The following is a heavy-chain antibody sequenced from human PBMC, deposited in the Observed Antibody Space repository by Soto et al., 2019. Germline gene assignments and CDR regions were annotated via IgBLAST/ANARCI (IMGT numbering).Heavy chain of an antibody. CDR1: GYTFITYG. CDR3: ARDRPTSSIRARDYYYAMDG. V-gene: IGHV1-18*01. D-gene: IGHD6-6*01. J-gene: IGHJ6*02. Sequence: QVQLVQSGAEVKKPGASVKVSCKASGYTFITYGISWVRQAPGQGLEWMGWISSYNGNTNYAQKLQGRVPMTTDTSTTTAYMELRSLRSDDTAVYSCARDRPTSSIRARDYYYAMDGWGQGTTVTVSS. CDR2: ISSYNGNT.